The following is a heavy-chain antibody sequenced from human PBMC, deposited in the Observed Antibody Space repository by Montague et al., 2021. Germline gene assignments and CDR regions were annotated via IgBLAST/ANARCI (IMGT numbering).Heavy chain of an antibody. J-gene: IGHJ3*02. CDR2: IYPGGSET. Sequence: QSGAEVKKPGESLKISCKGSGYNFISYWIGWVRQMPGKGLEWMGTIYPGGSETKYSPSFQGQVITSVDKSMNTAYLQWNTLKASDTAMYYCARRPLFDLLTGKFHGAFDIWGQGTLVTVSP. D-gene: IGHD3-9*01. V-gene: IGHV5-51*01. CDR3: ARRPLFDLLTGKFHGAFDI. CDR1: GYNFISYW.